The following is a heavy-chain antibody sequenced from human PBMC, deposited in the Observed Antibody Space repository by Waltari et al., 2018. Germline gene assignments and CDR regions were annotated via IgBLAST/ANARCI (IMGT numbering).Heavy chain of an antibody. V-gene: IGHV3-23*04. D-gene: IGHD1-26*01. CDR2: ISASGGTT. J-gene: IGHJ4*02. CDR3: AKDRILGIDY. CDR1: GSTFSLHG. Sequence: EVQLVESGGGSVQPGGSRKFSCAASGSTFSLHGMAWVRQAPGKGLGWLSFISASGGTTYYSDSVKGRFTISRDNSKNTLDLQMNSLRVEDTAVYYCAKDRILGIDYWGQGTLVTVSS.